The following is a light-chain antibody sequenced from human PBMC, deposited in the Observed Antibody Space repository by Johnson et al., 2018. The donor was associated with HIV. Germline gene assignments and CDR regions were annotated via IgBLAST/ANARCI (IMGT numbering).Light chain of an antibody. CDR2: DNN. Sequence: QSVLTQPPSVSAAPGQKVTISCSGSNSNIGNNYVSWYQQLPGTAPKLLIYDNNKRPSGIPDRFSGSTSGTSATLGITGLQTGDEANYYCGTWDSSLRVGFFGTGTKVTV. CDR3: GTWDSSLRVGF. CDR1: NSNIGNNY. J-gene: IGLJ1*01. V-gene: IGLV1-51*01.